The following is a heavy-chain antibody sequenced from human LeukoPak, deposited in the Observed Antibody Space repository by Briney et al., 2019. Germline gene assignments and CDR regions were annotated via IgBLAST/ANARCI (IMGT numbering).Heavy chain of an antibody. CDR2: IITILGVA. Sequence: TVNVSCEASGGTFSSYAISWVRQAPGQGLEWMGRIITILGVANYAQKFQGRVTIIADKPTSTAYMERGSLRPEETAVYYWATGGGIAVPFDYRGQGTLVTVSS. CDR1: GGTFSSYA. D-gene: IGHD6-19*01. V-gene: IGHV1-69*04. J-gene: IGHJ4*02. CDR3: ATGGGIAVPFDY.